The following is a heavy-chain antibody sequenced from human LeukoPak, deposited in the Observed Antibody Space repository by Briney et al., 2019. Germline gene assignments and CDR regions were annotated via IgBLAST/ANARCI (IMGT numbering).Heavy chain of an antibody. Sequence: SQTLSLTCTVSGGSISSGDYYWSWIRQPPGKGLEWIGYIYHSGSTYYNPSLKSRVTISVDTSKNQFSLKLSSVTAADTAVYYCARRSIRSLHYYESSGYYLRWGQGTLVTVSS. CDR1: GGSISSGDYY. J-gene: IGHJ4*02. V-gene: IGHV4-30-4*01. CDR2: IYHSGST. D-gene: IGHD3-22*01. CDR3: ARRSIRSLHYYESSGYYLR.